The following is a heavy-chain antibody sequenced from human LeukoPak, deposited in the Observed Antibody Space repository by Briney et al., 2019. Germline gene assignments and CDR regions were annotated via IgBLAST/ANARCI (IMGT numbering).Heavy chain of an antibody. CDR3: ARGNYGSGVLDV. CDR2: IFYNRSN. D-gene: IGHD3-10*01. CDR1: GGSISTFY. Sequence: SETLSLTCTVSGGSISTFYWSWIRQPPGKGLEWIGYIFYNRSNNHNPPLNSRLTISVDTSTNQFSLKLNSVTAADTAVYYCARGNYGSGVLDVWGKGTTVTISS. V-gene: IGHV4-59*01. J-gene: IGHJ6*04.